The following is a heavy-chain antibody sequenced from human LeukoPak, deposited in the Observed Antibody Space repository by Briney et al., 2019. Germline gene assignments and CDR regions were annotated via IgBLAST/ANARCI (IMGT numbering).Heavy chain of an antibody. D-gene: IGHD6-25*01. V-gene: IGHV3-74*01. CDR3: AAAPKCLPFDY. Sequence: GGSLRLSCAASGFTFSSYWMHWVRQAPGKGLVWVSRINSDGSSTSYADSVKGRFTISRDNAKNTLYLQMNSLRAEDTAVYYCAAAPKCLPFDYWGQGTLVTVSS. CDR2: INSDGSST. J-gene: IGHJ4*02. CDR1: GFTFSSYW.